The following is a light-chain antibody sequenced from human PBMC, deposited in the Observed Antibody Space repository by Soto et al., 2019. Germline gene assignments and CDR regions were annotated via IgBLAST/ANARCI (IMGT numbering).Light chain of an antibody. V-gene: IGKV1-39*01. CDR1: QNIDNY. CDR2: ATS. J-gene: IGKJ2*01. Sequence: SGSLGDRVTITCRASQNIDNYLNWYQHKPGKAPKLLIYATSTLQSGVPARFSGSGSGTDFTLTISRLEPEDFAVYYCQQFGSSPPDTFGQGTKLEIK. CDR3: QQFGSSPPDT.